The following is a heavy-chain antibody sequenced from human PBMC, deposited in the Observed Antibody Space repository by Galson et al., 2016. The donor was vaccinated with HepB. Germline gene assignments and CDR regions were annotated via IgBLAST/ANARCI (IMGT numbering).Heavy chain of an antibody. J-gene: IGHJ4*02. D-gene: IGHD3-10*01. CDR2: MFTSGNS. CDR1: GGSISSGSYF. V-gene: IGHV4-61*02. CDR3: AVWFGDVNY. Sequence: TLSLTCTVSGGSISSGSYFCNWIRQPAGKGLEWIGSMFTSGNSNYNPSLKSRVTISLDTSKNQFFLKMSSVTAADTAVYYCAVWFGDVNYWGQESWSPSPQ.